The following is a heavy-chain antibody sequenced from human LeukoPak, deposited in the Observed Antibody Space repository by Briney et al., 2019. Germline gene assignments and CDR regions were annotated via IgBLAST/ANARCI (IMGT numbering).Heavy chain of an antibody. Sequence: SETLSLTCTVSGGSISSGGYYWSWIRQHPGKGLEWIGYIYYSGSTYYSPSLESRVTISVDTSKNQFSLKLSSVTAADTAVYYCARGPLGLRFLEWLSPDSPYFDYWGQGTLVTVSS. CDR3: ARGPLGLRFLEWLSPDSPYFDY. CDR1: GGSISSGGYY. V-gene: IGHV4-31*03. D-gene: IGHD3-3*01. CDR2: IYYSGST. J-gene: IGHJ4*02.